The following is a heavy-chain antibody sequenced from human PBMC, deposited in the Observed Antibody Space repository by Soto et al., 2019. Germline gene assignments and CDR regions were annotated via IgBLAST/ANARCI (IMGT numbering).Heavy chain of an antibody. J-gene: IGHJ3*01. V-gene: IGHV4-39*01. Sequence: QLQLQESGTGLVKPSETLSLPCSDSGGSVSSSIYYWGWIRQHPRKRLAWIACIYYSGRTHYNPALEFRVNISVDTAKNQFSLRVSSVASADAVVDCGARHASLASSSWSPVWREGTMVAVSS. CDR1: GGSVSSSIYY. CDR2: IYYSGRT. CDR3: ARHASLASSSWSPV. D-gene: IGHD6-13*01.